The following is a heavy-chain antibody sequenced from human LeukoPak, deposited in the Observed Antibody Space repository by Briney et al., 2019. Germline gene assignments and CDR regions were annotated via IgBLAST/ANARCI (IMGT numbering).Heavy chain of an antibody. Sequence: GGSLRLSCAASGFTFSSYAMSWVRQAPGKGLEWVSAISGSGGSTYYADSVKGRFTISRDNSKNTLYLQMNSLRAEDTAVYYCAKPPYYYGSGSYYNAYYFDYWGQGTLVTVSS. J-gene: IGHJ4*02. CDR1: GFTFSSYA. V-gene: IGHV3-23*01. CDR2: ISGSGGST. CDR3: AKPPYYYGSGSYYNAYYFDY. D-gene: IGHD3-10*01.